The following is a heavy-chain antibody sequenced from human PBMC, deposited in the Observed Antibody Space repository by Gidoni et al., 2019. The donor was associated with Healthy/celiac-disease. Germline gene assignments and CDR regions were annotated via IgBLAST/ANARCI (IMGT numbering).Heavy chain of an antibody. CDR2: ISGSGCST. CDR1: GFTFSSYA. Sequence: EVQLLESGGGLVQPGGSLRLSCAASGFTFSSYAMRWVRQAPGKGLEWVSPISGSGCSTYYADSVKGRFTISRDNSKNTLYLQMNSLRAEDTAVYYCAKAHYYGSGSYEESAFDYWGQGTLVTVSS. D-gene: IGHD3-10*01. V-gene: IGHV3-23*01. J-gene: IGHJ4*02. CDR3: AKAHYYGSGSYEESAFDY.